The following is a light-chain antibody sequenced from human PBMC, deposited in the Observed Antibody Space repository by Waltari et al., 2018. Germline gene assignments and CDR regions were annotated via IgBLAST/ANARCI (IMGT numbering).Light chain of an antibody. CDR2: DLN. Sequence: QSALTQPASVSGSPGQSTPISCPGPSRNVGGYTLVSRYQQHPGKAPPLLIYDLNKRPSGISHRFSGSKSGNTASLTISGLQADDESDYYCCSYAGDSTLIFGGGTKLTVL. CDR3: CSYAGDSTLI. V-gene: IGLV2-23*02. J-gene: IGLJ2*01. CDR1: SRNVGGYTL.